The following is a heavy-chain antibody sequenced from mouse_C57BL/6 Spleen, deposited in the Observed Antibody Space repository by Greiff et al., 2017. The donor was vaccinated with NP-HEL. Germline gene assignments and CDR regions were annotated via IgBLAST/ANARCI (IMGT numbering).Heavy chain of an antibody. CDR1: GFNIKDDY. J-gene: IGHJ2*01. CDR3: TTIPFDY. CDR2: IDPENGDT. Sequence: EVQGVESGAELVRPGASVKLSCTASGFNIKDDYMHWVKQRPEQGLEWIGWIDPENGDTEYASKFQGKATITADTSSNTAYLQLSSLTSEDTAVYYCTTIPFDYWGQGTTLTVSS. V-gene: IGHV14-4*01.